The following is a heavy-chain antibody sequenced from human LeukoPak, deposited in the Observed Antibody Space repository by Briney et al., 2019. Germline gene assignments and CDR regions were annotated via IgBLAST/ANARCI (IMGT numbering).Heavy chain of an antibody. V-gene: IGHV3-7*03. Sequence: GGSLRLSCAASGFTFSSYWMSWVRQAPGKGLEWVANIKQDGSEKYYVDSVKGRFTISRDNAKHSLYLQMNSLRAEDTAVYYCARGGGYYYDSRGDPRPNNWFDPWGQGTLVTVSS. CDR2: IKQDGSEK. D-gene: IGHD3-22*01. CDR3: ARGGGYYYDSRGDPRPNNWFDP. CDR1: GFTFSSYW. J-gene: IGHJ5*02.